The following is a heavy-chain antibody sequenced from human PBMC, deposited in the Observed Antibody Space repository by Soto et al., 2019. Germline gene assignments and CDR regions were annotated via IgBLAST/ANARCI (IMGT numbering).Heavy chain of an antibody. V-gene: IGHV4-39*01. CDR1: GGSISSGSYY. J-gene: IGHJ3*02. CDR3: ARQTDSYYTFDAFDI. D-gene: IGHD3-22*01. CDR2: VYYSGST. Sequence: QLQLQKSGPGLLKPSETLSLTCTVSGGSISSGSYYWDWIRQPPGKGLGWIGNVYYSGSTNYNPSLERRVTISVDTSKNQFSLKLSSVTAADTAVYYCARQTDSYYTFDAFDIWGQGTMVTVSS.